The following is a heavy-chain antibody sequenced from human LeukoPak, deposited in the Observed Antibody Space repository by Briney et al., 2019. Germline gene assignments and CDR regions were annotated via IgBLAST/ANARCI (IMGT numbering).Heavy chain of an antibody. D-gene: IGHD3-22*01. CDR2: IHHSGST. Sequence: SETLSLTCTVSGGSIRSSSSYWGWIRQPPGKGLEWIGEIHHSGSTNYNPSLKSRVTISVDTSKNQFSLKLSSVTAADTAVYYCAREGDSSVYYDYWGQGTLVTVSS. J-gene: IGHJ4*02. V-gene: IGHV4-39*07. CDR1: GGSIRSSSSY. CDR3: AREGDSSVYYDY.